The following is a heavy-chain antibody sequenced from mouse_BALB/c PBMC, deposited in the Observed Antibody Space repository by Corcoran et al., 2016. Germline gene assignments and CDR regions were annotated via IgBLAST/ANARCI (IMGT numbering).Heavy chain of an antibody. CDR1: GYSFTGYY. Sequence: EVQLQQSGPELVKPGASLKISCKASGYSFTGYYVHWVKHSHVKSLAWIGRINPYNGATSSNQNFKDKASLTVDKSSSTAYMELHSVTSEASAVYDCARTGYYYFFDYWGQGITLTASA. V-gene: IGHV1-26*01. CDR2: INPYNGAT. J-gene: IGHJ2*01. D-gene: IGHD2-3*01. CDR3: ARTGYYYFFDY.